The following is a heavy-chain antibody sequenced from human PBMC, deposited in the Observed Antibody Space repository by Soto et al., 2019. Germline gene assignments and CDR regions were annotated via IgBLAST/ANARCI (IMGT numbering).Heavy chain of an antibody. CDR2: IYHSGST. J-gene: IGHJ6*02. Sequence: QLQLQESGSGLVKPSQTLSLTCAVSGGSISSGGYSWSWIRQPPGKGLEWIGYIYHSGSTYYNPSLKSRDTISVDRSKNQFSLKLSSVTAVDTAVYYCARAWMGYGMDVWGQGTTVTVSS. D-gene: IGHD5-12*01. CDR1: GGSISSGGYS. V-gene: IGHV4-30-2*01. CDR3: ARAWMGYGMDV.